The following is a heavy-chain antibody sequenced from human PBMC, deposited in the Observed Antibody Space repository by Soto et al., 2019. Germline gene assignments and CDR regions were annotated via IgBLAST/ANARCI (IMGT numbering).Heavy chain of an antibody. J-gene: IGHJ4*02. CDR2: ISGSGGYT. V-gene: IGHV3-23*01. Sequence: GGSLRLSCAASEFTFSSYAMSWVRQAPGKGLEWVSAISGSGGYTYYADSVKGRFTISRDNSKNTLYLQMNSLRAEDTAVYYCAKGSEHSGWYWYYWGQGTLVTVSS. CDR3: AKGSEHSGWYWYY. CDR1: EFTFSSYA. D-gene: IGHD6-19*01.